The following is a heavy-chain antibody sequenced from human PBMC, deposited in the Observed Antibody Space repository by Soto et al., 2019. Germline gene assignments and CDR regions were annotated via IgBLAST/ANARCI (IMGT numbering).Heavy chain of an antibody. CDR2: ISGSGGST. CDR3: AKDPGRIAAAGTNFDY. CDR1: GFTFSSYA. D-gene: IGHD6-13*01. J-gene: IGHJ4*02. Sequence: GGSLRLSCAASGFTFSSYAMSWVRQAPGKGLEWVSAISGSGGSTYSADSVKGRFTISRDNSKNKLYLQMNSLRAEDTAVYYCAKDPGRIAAAGTNFDYWGQGTLVTVSS. V-gene: IGHV3-23*01.